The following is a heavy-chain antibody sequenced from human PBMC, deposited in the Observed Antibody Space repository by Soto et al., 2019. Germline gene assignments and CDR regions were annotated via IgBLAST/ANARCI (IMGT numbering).Heavy chain of an antibody. D-gene: IGHD2-2*01. CDR2: ITAGNGNT. J-gene: IGHJ3*02. CDR3: ARDMHPHDAFDI. V-gene: IGHV1-3*01. Sequence: ASVKVSCNASGYTFTSYAMHWWRQASGQRLEWMGWITAGNGNTKYSQKFQGRVTITRDTSASTAYMELSSLRSEDTAVYYCARDMHPHDAFDICGQGTMVTVSS. CDR1: GYTFTSYA.